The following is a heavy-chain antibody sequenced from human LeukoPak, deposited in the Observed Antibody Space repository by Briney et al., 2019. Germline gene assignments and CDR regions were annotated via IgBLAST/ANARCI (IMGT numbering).Heavy chain of an antibody. J-gene: IGHJ5*02. Sequence: GGSLTLSCAASGFTFSSYAMSWVRQPPGKGLEWVSAISGSGGSTYYADSVKGRFTIPRDNSKNTLYLQMNSLRAEDTAVYYCAKELQAVAGTSWGQGTLVTVSS. CDR3: AKELQAVAGTS. V-gene: IGHV3-23*01. D-gene: IGHD6-19*01. CDR1: GFTFSSYA. CDR2: ISGSGGST.